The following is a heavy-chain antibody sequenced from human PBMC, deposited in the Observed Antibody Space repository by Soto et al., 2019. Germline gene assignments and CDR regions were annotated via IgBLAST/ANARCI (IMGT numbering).Heavy chain of an antibody. Sequence: SETLSLTCTVSGGSISSYYWSWIRQPPEKGQEWIGYIYYSGSTNYNPSLKSRVTISVDTSKNQFSLKLSSVTAADTAVYYCARVVRSYYYDSSAYYPDVWAQGTTVTVSS. CDR2: IYYSGST. J-gene: IGHJ6*02. D-gene: IGHD3-22*01. CDR1: GGSISSYY. V-gene: IGHV4-59*01. CDR3: ARVVRSYYYDSSAYYPDV.